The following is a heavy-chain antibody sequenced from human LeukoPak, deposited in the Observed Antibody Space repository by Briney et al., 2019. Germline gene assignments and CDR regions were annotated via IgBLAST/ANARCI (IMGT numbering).Heavy chain of an antibody. D-gene: IGHD2-15*01. V-gene: IGHV1-69*05. J-gene: IGHJ6*03. Sequence: ASVKVSCKASGGTFSSYAISWVRQAPGQGLEWMGGIIPIFGTANYAQKFQGRVTITTDESTSTAYMELSSLRSEDTAVYYCARDRGPVVVAVYYMDVWGKGTTVTVSS. CDR3: ARDRGPVVVAVYYMDV. CDR2: IIPIFGTA. CDR1: GGTFSSYA.